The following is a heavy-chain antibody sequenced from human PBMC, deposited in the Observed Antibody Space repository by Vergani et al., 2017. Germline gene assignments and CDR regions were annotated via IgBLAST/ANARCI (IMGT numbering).Heavy chain of an antibody. D-gene: IGHD1-7*01. J-gene: IGHJ5*02. V-gene: IGHV4-34*01. CDR1: GGSFSGYY. CDR3: ARGLFWNYRDWFDP. Sequence: QVQLQQWGAGLLKPSETLSLTCAVYGGSFSGYYWSWIRQPPGKGLEWIGEINHSGSTNYNPSLKSRVTISVDTSKNQFSLKLSSVTAADTAVYYCARGLFWNYRDWFDPWGQGTLVTVSS. CDR2: INHSGST.